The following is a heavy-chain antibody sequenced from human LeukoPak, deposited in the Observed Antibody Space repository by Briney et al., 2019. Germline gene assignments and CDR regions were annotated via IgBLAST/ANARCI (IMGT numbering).Heavy chain of an antibody. D-gene: IGHD1-26*01. Sequence: ASVKVSCKASGYTFTSYYMHWVRQAPGRGLEWMGIINPSGGSTSYAQKFQGRVTMTRDMSTSTVYMELSSLRSEDTAVYYCAREVGATPNFDYWGQGTLVTVSS. CDR1: GYTFTSYY. CDR2: INPSGGST. CDR3: AREVGATPNFDY. V-gene: IGHV1-46*01. J-gene: IGHJ4*02.